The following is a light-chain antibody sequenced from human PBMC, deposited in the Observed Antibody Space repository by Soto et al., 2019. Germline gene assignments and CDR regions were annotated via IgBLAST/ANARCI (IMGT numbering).Light chain of an antibody. Sequence: QSVLTQPASVSGSPGQSITISCTRSSTDFENYNLVSWYQHCPDKAPKLIIYEVSNRPSGVSNRFSGSKSGNTASLTISGLQAEDEADYYCSSYTSSSTYVFGTGTKLTVL. CDR1: STDFENYNL. J-gene: IGLJ1*01. CDR3: SSYTSSSTYV. CDR2: EVS. V-gene: IGLV2-14*02.